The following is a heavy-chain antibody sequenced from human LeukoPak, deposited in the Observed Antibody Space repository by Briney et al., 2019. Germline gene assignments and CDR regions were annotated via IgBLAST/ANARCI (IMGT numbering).Heavy chain of an antibody. J-gene: IGHJ5*02. CDR3: ARHSSLKSPFDP. V-gene: IGHV4-39*01. Sequence: SETLPLTCPVSSGSISSSGFYWGCIPQPPGKVLQWIGSIYFSGSTYYNPSLKSRVTISVDTSKNQFSLHLPSMPAADTAEYYCARHSSLKSPFDPWGQGTLVTVSS. CDR1: SGSISSSGFY. CDR2: IYFSGST.